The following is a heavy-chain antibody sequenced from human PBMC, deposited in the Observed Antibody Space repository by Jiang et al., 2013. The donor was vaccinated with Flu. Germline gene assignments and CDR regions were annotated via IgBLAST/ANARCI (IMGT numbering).Heavy chain of an antibody. CDR1: GGSISSYY. V-gene: IGHV4-59*01. CDR3: ARDLLRSGWDNAIGY. D-gene: IGHD6-19*01. J-gene: IGHJ4*02. Sequence: GLVKPSETLSLTCTVSGGSISSYYWSWIRQPPGKGLEWIGYIYYSGSTNYNPSLKSRVTISVDTSKNQFSLKLSSVTAADTAVYYCARDLLRSGWDNAIGYWGQGTLVTVSS. CDR2: IYYSGST.